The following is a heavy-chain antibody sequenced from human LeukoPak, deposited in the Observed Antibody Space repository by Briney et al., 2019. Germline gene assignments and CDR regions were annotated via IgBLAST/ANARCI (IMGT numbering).Heavy chain of an antibody. CDR3: ARALGGSSGSPSFDY. CDR2: MSHVGST. CDR1: GGSLSSDIYF. Sequence: SETLSLTCSVSGGSLSSDIYFWGWIRQPPGKGLEWIGSMSHVGSTYYNPSLQSRVTISVDKSKNQFSLKLNSVTAADTAVYYCARALGGSSGSPSFDYWGQGTLVTVSS. D-gene: IGHD3-22*01. V-gene: IGHV4-39*07. J-gene: IGHJ4*02.